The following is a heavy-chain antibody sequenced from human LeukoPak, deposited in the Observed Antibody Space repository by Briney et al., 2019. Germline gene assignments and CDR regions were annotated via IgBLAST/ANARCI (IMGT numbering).Heavy chain of an antibody. CDR1: GFTFRYYW. CDR3: ARDTGDNFDY. D-gene: IGHD2-21*02. V-gene: IGHV3-7*01. CDR2: IKQDASEK. J-gene: IGHJ4*02. Sequence: PGGSLRLSCAASGFTFRYYWMAWVRQAPGKGLEWVANIKQDASEKYYVDSVRGRFTITRDNAKNSVYLQKNSLRAEDTALYYCARDTGDNFDYGGRGTLVTVFS.